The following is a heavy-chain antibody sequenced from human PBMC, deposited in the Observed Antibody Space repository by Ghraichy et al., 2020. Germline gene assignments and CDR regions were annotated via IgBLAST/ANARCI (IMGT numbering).Heavy chain of an antibody. CDR1: GFTFSSYA. V-gene: IGHV3-30*18. J-gene: IGHJ4*02. CDR2: ISYAGTNK. Sequence: GGSLRLSCAASGFTFSSYAMHWVRQAPGKGLEWVALISYAGTNKKYADSVKGRFTISRDNSKNTLFLQMNTLRAEDTALYYCAKDQSGTYSVDSWGQGTLVTVSS. D-gene: IGHD1-26*01. CDR3: AKDQSGTYSVDS.